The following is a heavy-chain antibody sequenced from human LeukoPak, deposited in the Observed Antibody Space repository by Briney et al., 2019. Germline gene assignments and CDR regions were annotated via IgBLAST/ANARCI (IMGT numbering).Heavy chain of an antibody. Sequence: ASVKVSCKASGYTFTSYGISWVRQAPGQGLEWMGWISAYNGNTNYAQKLQGRVTMTTDTSTGTAYMELRSLRSDDTAVYYCARVFRYCSSTGCPPAPDAFDIWGQGTMVTVSS. CDR1: GYTFTSYG. CDR3: ARVFRYCSSTGCPPAPDAFDI. V-gene: IGHV1-18*01. CDR2: ISAYNGNT. D-gene: IGHD2-2*01. J-gene: IGHJ3*02.